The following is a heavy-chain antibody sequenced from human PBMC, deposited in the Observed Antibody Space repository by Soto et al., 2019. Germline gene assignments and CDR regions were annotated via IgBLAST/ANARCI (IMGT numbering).Heavy chain of an antibody. J-gene: IGHJ6*02. V-gene: IGHV5-51*01. CDR3: ARVSGFTYYYYGMDV. CDR2: IYPGDSDT. CDR1: GYSFTSYW. Sequence: HGESLKISCKGSGYSFTSYWIGWVCQMPGKGLEWMGIIYPGDSDTRYSPSFQGQVTISADKSISTAYLQWSSLKASDPALYSCARVSGFTYYYYGMDVWGQGTTVTVSS. D-gene: IGHD3-22*01.